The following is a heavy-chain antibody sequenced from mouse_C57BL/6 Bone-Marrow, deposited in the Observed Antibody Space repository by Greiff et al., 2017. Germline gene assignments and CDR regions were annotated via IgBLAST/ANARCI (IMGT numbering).Heavy chain of an antibody. CDR1: GYTFTSYG. CDR2: IYPRSGNT. Sequence: VQLQQSGAELAKPGASVKLSCKASGYTFTSYGISWVKQRTGQGLEWIGEIYPRSGNTYYNEKFKGKATLTADKSSSTAYMELRSLTSEDSAVYFGARVYDGSSDDWYFDVGGTGATVTVSS. D-gene: IGHD1-1*01. J-gene: IGHJ1*03. CDR3: ARVYDGSSDDWYFDV. V-gene: IGHV1-81*01.